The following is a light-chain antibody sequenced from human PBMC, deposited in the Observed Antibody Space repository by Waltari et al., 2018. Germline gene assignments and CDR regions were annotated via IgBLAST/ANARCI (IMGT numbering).Light chain of an antibody. Sequence: QSALTQPAPVSGSPGQSITIPCTGSSSDVGGYNYVSLYQQHPGKAPKLMTYHVSERPSGVSNRFSGSKSGNTASLTISGLQAEDEADYYCISYTTSNTWVFGGGTKLTVL. CDR1: SSDVGGYNY. J-gene: IGLJ3*02. CDR3: ISYTTSNTWV. V-gene: IGLV2-14*01. CDR2: HVS.